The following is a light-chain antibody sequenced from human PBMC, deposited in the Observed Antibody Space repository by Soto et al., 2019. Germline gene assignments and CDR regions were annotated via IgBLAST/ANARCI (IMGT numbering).Light chain of an antibody. J-gene: IGKJ4*01. CDR1: QALSNY. CDR2: SAS. CDR3: QQLNAYPHS. V-gene: IGKV1-9*01. Sequence: DIQLTQSPSVLSASVGDTVTISCRASQALSNYLAWYQQKPGKAPDLLIYSASTLQSGVPSRFSGSGSGTEFTLTVSSLQPEDFATYYCQQLNAYPHSFGGGTKVDIK.